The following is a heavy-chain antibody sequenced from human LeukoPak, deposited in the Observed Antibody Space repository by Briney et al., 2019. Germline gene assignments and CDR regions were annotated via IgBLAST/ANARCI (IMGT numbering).Heavy chain of an antibody. Sequence: ASVKVSCKASGYTFTGYYMHWVRQAPGQGLEWMGWINPNSGGTNYAQKFQGRVTMTRDTSTSTAYMELSRLRSDDTAVYYCARARKDYGGNSNAFDIWGQGTMVTVSS. J-gene: IGHJ3*02. D-gene: IGHD4-23*01. V-gene: IGHV1-2*02. CDR3: ARARKDYGGNSNAFDI. CDR1: GYTFTGYY. CDR2: INPNSGGT.